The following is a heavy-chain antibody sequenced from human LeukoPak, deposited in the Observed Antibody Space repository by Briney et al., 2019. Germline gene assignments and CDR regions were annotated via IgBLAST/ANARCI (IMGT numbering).Heavy chain of an antibody. J-gene: IGHJ4*02. D-gene: IGHD3-3*01. CDR1: GFTFSSYW. CDR2: IKQDGSEK. CDR3: AGDRTWENRDFWSGYHNHPQE. Sequence: PGGSLRLSCAASGFTFSSYWMSWVRQAPGKGLEWVANIKQDGSEKYYVDSVKGRFTISRDNAKNSLYLQMNGLRAEDTAVYYCAGDRTWENRDFWSGYHNHPQEWGQGTLVTVSS. V-gene: IGHV3-7*01.